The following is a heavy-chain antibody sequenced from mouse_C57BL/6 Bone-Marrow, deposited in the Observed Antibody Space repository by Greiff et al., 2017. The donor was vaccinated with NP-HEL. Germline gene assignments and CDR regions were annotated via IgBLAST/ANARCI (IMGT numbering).Heavy chain of an antibody. J-gene: IGHJ2*01. CDR2: IHPNSGST. D-gene: IGHD2-3*01. Sequence: QVQLQQSGAELVKPGASVKLSCKASGYTFTSYWMHWVKQRPGQGLEWIGMIHPNSGSTNYNEKFKSKATLTVDKSSSTAYMQLSSLTSEDSAVYYCALDDGYYVDYWGQGTTLTVSS. CDR3: ALDDGYYVDY. V-gene: IGHV1-64*01. CDR1: GYTFTSYW.